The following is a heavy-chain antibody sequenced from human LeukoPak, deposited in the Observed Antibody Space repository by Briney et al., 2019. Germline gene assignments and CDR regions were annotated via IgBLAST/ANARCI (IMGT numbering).Heavy chain of an antibody. CDR1: GGTFSSYA. Sequence: GASVKVSCNASGGTFSSYAISWVRQAPGQGLEWMGRIIPIFGTANYAQKFQGRVTITTDESTSTAYMELSSLRSEDTAVYYCAREYSNWGANYYYYYMDVWGKGTTVTVSS. D-gene: IGHD4-11*01. V-gene: IGHV1-69*05. CDR3: AREYSNWGANYYYYYMDV. CDR2: IIPIFGTA. J-gene: IGHJ6*03.